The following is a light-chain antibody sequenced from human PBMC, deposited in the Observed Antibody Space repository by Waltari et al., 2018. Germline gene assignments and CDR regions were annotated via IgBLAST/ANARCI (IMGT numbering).Light chain of an antibody. V-gene: IGLV2-8*01. Sequence: QSALTQPPSASGSPGQSVTISCSGTNSDIGTYNYVSWFQQNPGSAPKLLIYEVNKRPSGVPDRFSGSKSDNRASLTVSGLQADDEAVYHCSSYAGSNTLVFGGGTRLTVL. CDR1: NSDIGTYNY. CDR2: EVN. CDR3: SSYAGSNTLV. J-gene: IGLJ2*01.